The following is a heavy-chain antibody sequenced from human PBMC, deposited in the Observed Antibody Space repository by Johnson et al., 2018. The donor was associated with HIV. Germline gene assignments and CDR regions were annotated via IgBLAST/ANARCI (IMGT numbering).Heavy chain of an antibody. J-gene: IGHJ3*02. CDR1: GFTFSYYS. V-gene: IGHV3-30*04. Sequence: QVQLVESGGGVVQPGTSLILSCAASGFTFSYYSMHWVRQAPGKGLEWVALTSYDDSDKFYDDSVKGRFIISKDNPRNTLYLQMNGLRAEDTAVYYCAKGTNGQSWAFDIWGQGTVVTVSS. D-gene: IGHD2-8*01. CDR2: TSYDDSDK. CDR3: AKGTNGQSWAFDI.